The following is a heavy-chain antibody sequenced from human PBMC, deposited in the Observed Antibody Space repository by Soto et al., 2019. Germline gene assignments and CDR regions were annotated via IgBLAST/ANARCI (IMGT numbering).Heavy chain of an antibody. V-gene: IGHV4-30-4*01. J-gene: IGHJ6*02. D-gene: IGHD2-2*01. CDR3: ARAPLIVVVPAATSYYYYGMDV. Sequence: SETLSLTCTVSGGSISSGDYYWSWIRQPPGKGLEWIGYIYYSGSTYYNPSLKSRVTISVDTSKNQFSLKLSSVTAADTAVYYCARAPLIVVVPAATSYYYYGMDVWGQGTTVTVSS. CDR1: GGSISSGDYY. CDR2: IYYSGST.